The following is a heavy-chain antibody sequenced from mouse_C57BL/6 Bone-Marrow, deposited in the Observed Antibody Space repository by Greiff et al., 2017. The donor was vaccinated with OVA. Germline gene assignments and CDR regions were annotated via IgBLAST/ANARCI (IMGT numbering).Heavy chain of an antibody. CDR2: IYPGSGST. V-gene: IGHV1-55*01. D-gene: IGHD4-1*01. CDR3: AREGLGRSDY. J-gene: IGHJ2*01. CDR1: GFNIKDDY. Sequence: QVQLQQSGAELVRPGASVKLSCTASGFNIKDDYMHWVKQRPGQGLEWIGDIYPGSGSTNYNEKFKSKATLTVDTSSSTAYMQLSSLTSEDSAVYYCAREGLGRSDYWGQGTTLTVSS.